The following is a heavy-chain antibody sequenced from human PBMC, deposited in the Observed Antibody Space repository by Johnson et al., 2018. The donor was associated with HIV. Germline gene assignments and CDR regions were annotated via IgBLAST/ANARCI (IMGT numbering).Heavy chain of an antibody. V-gene: IGHV3-48*03. Sequence: EQLVESGGGLVQPGGSLRLSCAASGFTFSSYEMNWVRQAPGKGLEWVSYISSSGSTIYYADSVKGRFTISRDNAKNSLYLQMNSLRAEDTAVYYCASPLSQLVNAFDIWGQGTMVTVSS. D-gene: IGHD6-6*01. J-gene: IGHJ3*02. CDR3: ASPLSQLVNAFDI. CDR1: GFTFSSYE. CDR2: ISSSGSTI.